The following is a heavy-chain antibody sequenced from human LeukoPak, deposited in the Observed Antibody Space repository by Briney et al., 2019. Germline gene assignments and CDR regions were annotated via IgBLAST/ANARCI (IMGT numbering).Heavy chain of an antibody. Sequence: PSETLSLTCAVSGYSISSGYYWGWIRQPPGKGLEWIGSIYHSGSTYYNPSLKSRVTISVDTSKNQFSLKLSSVTAADTAVYYCASRGYSYGGAFDIWGQGTMVTVSS. CDR1: GYSISSGYY. D-gene: IGHD5-18*01. CDR2: IYHSGST. J-gene: IGHJ3*02. CDR3: ASRGYSYGGAFDI. V-gene: IGHV4-38-2*01.